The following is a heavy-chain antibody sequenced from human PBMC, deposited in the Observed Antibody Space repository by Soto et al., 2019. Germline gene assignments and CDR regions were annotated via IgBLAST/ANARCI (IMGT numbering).Heavy chain of an antibody. Sequence: PSETLSLTCSVFGDSISRHYWSWIRQPAGKGLEYIGRIYNSGLINYNPSLESRVSMSVDPSKNQISLKLTSATAADTAIYYCARGPFCGEECYFAYWGQGILVTVSA. J-gene: IGHJ4*02. CDR2: IYNSGLI. CDR3: ARGPFCGEECYFAY. D-gene: IGHD2-21*01. V-gene: IGHV4-4*07. CDR1: GDSISRHY.